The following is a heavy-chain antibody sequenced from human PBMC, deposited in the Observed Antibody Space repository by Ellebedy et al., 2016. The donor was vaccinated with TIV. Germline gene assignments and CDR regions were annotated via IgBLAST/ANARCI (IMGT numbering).Heavy chain of an antibody. D-gene: IGHD1-26*01. V-gene: IGHV4-38-2*02. J-gene: IGHJ4*02. Sequence: SETLSLTXTVSGYSITSAYYWGWIRQPPGKGLEWIVSIHYSGTTYYNPSLKSQVTMSVDRSNNQFSLKLSSVTAADTAVYYCARGRGGSYSIPFDIWGQGALVTVSS. CDR1: GYSITSAYY. CDR2: IHYSGTT. CDR3: ARGRGGSYSIPFDI.